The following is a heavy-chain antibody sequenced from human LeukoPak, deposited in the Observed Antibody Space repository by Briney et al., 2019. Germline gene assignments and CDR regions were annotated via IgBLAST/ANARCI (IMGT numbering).Heavy chain of an antibody. CDR2: ISSSSSYI. Sequence: GGSLRLSCAASGVTFSHYSMNWVRQAPGKGLEWVSSISSSSSYIYYADSVKGRFTISRDDAKRTVDLQMDNLRAEDTAIYYCAYRNNFEYWGQGTLVAVSS. CDR1: GVTFSHYS. J-gene: IGHJ1*01. CDR3: AYRNNFEY. V-gene: IGHV3-21*04. D-gene: IGHD1-26*01.